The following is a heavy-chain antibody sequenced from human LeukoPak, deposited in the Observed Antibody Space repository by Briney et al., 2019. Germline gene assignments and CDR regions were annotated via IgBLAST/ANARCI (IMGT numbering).Heavy chain of an antibody. CDR3: AKAPHTYNFWSGPFDY. CDR2: MSYDESNV. V-gene: IGHV3-30*18. CDR1: GFTFSIFG. J-gene: IGHJ4*02. D-gene: IGHD3-3*01. Sequence: GRSLRLSCAASGFTFSIFGMHWVRQAPGKGMEWVAVMSYDESNVYYGDSVKGRFTISRDNSKNTLYLQMDSLRAEDTAVYYCAKAPHTYNFWSGPFDYWGRGTLVTVSS.